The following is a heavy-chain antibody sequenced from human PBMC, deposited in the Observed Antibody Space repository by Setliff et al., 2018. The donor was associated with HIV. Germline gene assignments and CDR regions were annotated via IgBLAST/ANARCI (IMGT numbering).Heavy chain of an antibody. Sequence: ASVKVSCKVSGGTFTRNCISWVRQAPGQGLEWMGWIGSYSGYTIYALKFQDRLTMTTDTSTTTASMELRSLRSDDTAVYYCVRGHCNSDKCWYTWFDPWGQGTLVTVSS. CDR3: VRGHCNSDKCWYTWFDP. V-gene: IGHV1-18*01. D-gene: IGHD2-2*01. J-gene: IGHJ5*02. CDR1: GGTFTRNC. CDR2: IGSYSGYT.